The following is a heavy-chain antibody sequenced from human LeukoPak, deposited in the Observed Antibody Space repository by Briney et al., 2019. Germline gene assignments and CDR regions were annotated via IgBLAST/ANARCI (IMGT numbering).Heavy chain of an antibody. J-gene: IGHJ4*02. CDR1: GGSISSYY. V-gene: IGHV4-59*01. Sequence: SETLSLTCTVSGGSISSYYWSWIRQPPGKGLEWIGYIYYSGSTNYNPSPKSRVTISVDTSKNQFSLKLSSVTAADTAVYYCARQGKGVDYWGQGTLVTVSS. CDR3: ARQGKGVDY. D-gene: IGHD3-16*01. CDR2: IYYSGST.